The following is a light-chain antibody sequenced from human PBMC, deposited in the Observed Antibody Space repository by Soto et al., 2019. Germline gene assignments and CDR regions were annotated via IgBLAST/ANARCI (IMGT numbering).Light chain of an antibody. CDR3: CSYAGSSTWV. CDR2: EGS. J-gene: IGLJ3*02. Sequence: QSALTQPASVSGSPGQSITISCTGTSGDVGSYNLVSWYQQHPGKAPKLMIYEGSKRPSGVSNRFSGSKSGITASLTISGLQAEDEADYYCCSYAGSSTWVFGGGTKLTVL. CDR1: SGDVGSYNL. V-gene: IGLV2-23*01.